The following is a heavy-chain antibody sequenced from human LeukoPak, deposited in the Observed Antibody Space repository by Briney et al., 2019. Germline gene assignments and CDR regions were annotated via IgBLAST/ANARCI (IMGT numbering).Heavy chain of an antibody. D-gene: IGHD3-9*01. J-gene: IGHJ4*02. CDR2: IIPIFGTA. CDR1: GGTFSSYA. V-gene: IGHV1-69*13. CDR3: ARVPTYYDILTGYYRPYYFDY. Sequence: ASVKVSCKASGGTFSSYAISWVRQAPGQGLEWMGGIIPIFGTANYAQKFQGRVTITADESTSTAYMELSSLRSEDTAVYYCARVPTYYDILTGYYRPYYFDYWGQGTLVTVSS.